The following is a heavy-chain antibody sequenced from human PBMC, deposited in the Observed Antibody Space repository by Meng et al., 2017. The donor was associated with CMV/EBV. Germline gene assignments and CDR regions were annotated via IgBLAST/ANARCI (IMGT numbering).Heavy chain of an antibody. CDR3: ARGGNWFDP. CDR1: GGSFSGYY. J-gene: IGHJ5*02. V-gene: IGHV4-34*01. Sequence: QVRLQQWGAGLFRPSETRSLTCAVYGGSFSGYYWSWIRQPPGKGLEWIGEINHSGSTNYNPSLKSRVTISVDTSKNQFSLKLSSVTAADTAVYYCARGGNWFDPWGQGTLVTVSS. CDR2: INHSGST.